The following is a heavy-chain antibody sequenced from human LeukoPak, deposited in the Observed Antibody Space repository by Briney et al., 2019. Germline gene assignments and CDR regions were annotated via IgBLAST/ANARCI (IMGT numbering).Heavy chain of an antibody. V-gene: IGHV3-20*04. Sequence: GGSLRLSCAASGFTFGAYGMSWVRQAPGEGLEWVSEINGSGGGTDYAHFMKCRFTICSDNAKNSLYLQMNSLRAEDTALYYCAMEGIAARLPPPDYRGLYYYHYYMDVWGKGTTVTVSS. J-gene: IGHJ6*03. CDR2: INGSGGGT. CDR1: GFTFGAYG. D-gene: IGHD6-6*01. CDR3: AMEGIAARLPPPDYRGLYYYHYYMDV.